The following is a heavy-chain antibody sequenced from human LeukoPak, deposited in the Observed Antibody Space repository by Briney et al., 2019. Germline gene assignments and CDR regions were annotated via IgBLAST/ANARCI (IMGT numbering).Heavy chain of an antibody. Sequence: SETLSLTCTVSGGSISSYYRSWIRQPPGKGLEWIGYIYYSGSTNYNPSLKSRVTISVDTSKNQFSLKLSSVTAADTAVYYCARHGGYYYYYYGMDVWGQGTTVTVSS. CDR3: ARHGGYYYYYYGMDV. V-gene: IGHV4-59*08. CDR1: GGSISSYY. D-gene: IGHD4-23*01. CDR2: IYYSGST. J-gene: IGHJ6*02.